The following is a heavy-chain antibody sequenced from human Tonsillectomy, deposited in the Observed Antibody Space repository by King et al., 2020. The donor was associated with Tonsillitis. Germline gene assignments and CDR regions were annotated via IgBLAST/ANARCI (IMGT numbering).Heavy chain of an antibody. Sequence: QLQESGSGLVKPSQTLSLTCAVSGGSISSGGYSWSWIRQPPGKGLEWIGYIYHSGSTYYNPSLKSRVTISVDRSKNQFSLKLSSVISADTAVYYCARGGRPGDTLIEAFDIWGQGTMVTVSS. CDR2: IYHSGST. D-gene: IGHD3-22*01. CDR1: GGSISSGGYS. CDR3: ARGGRPGDTLIEAFDI. J-gene: IGHJ3*02. V-gene: IGHV4-30-2*01.